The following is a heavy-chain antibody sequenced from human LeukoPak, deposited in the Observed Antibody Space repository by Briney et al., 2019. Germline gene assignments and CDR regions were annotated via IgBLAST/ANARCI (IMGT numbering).Heavy chain of an antibody. Sequence: GGSLRLSCAASGFTFSSYAMHWVRQAPGKGLEWVAVISYDGSNKYYADSVKGRFTISRDNSKNTLYLQMNSLRAEDTAVYYCARDPLTSSGWDWNPFDYWGQGTLVTVSS. J-gene: IGHJ4*02. CDR3: ARDPLTSSGWDWNPFDY. D-gene: IGHD6-19*01. V-gene: IGHV3-30-3*01. CDR2: ISYDGSNK. CDR1: GFTFSSYA.